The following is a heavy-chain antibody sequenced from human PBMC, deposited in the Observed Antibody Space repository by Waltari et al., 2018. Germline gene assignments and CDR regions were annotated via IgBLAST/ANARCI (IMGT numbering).Heavy chain of an antibody. J-gene: IGHJ2*01. CDR1: GGSIIRYS. CDR3: ARLVEEAAIPSGYFDL. D-gene: IGHD2-21*02. Sequence: QVQLQESVPGLVKPSETLSLPCTVSGGSIIRYSWSWIRQPPGKGLEWIGYIYYSGITNYNPSLKSRVTISVDTSKNQFSLKLSSVTAADTAVYYCARLVEEAAIPSGYFDLWGRGTLVTVSS. CDR2: IYYSGIT. V-gene: IGHV4-59*01.